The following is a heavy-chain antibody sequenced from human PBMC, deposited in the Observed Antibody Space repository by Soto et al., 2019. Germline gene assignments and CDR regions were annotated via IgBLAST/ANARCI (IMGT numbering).Heavy chain of an antibody. CDR3: ARGEVWGSGYYYGIDV. CDR1: ENIFTNYD. D-gene: IGHD7-27*01. J-gene: IGHJ6*02. Sequence: GASVKVSCKASENIFTNYDINWVRQATGQGLEWMGWMNPKSGNTGYAQKFQGRVTLTRNTSISTAYMELSSLRYEDTAVYYCARGEVWGSGYYYGIDVWGQGTTVTVSS. V-gene: IGHV1-8*01. CDR2: MNPKSGNT.